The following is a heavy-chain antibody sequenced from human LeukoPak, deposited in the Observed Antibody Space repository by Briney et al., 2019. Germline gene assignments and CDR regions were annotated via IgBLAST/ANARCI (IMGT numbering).Heavy chain of an antibody. J-gene: IGHJ4*02. CDR3: ATPGGSSSWTPAPFDY. V-gene: IGHV1-24*01. D-gene: IGHD6-13*01. CDR1: GYTLTELS. Sequence: ASVKVSCKVSGYTLTELSMHWVRQAPGKGLEWMGGFDPEDGETIYAQKFQGRVTMTEDTSTDTAYMELSSLRSEDTAVYYCATPGGSSSWTPAPFDYWDQGTLVTVSS. CDR2: FDPEDGET.